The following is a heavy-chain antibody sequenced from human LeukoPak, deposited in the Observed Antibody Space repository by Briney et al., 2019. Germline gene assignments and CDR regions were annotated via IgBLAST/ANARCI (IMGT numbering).Heavy chain of an antibody. CDR3: AKSHIVEVTRDFDY. D-gene: IGHD1-26*01. CDR2: VSPGSTGI. Sequence: PGGSLRLSCAASGFTFSSYSMHWVRQAPGKGLEWVAVVSPGSTGIFYADSLKGRFTISRDNAKNLLYLQMSSLRAEDTAVYYCAKSHIVEVTRDFDYWGQGTLVTVSS. J-gene: IGHJ4*02. CDR1: GFTFSSYS. V-gene: IGHV3-21*06.